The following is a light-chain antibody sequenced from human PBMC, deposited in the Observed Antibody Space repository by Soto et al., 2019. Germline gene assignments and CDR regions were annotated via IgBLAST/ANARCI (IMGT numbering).Light chain of an antibody. Sequence: QSVLAQPASVSGSPGQSITISCTGGSGYVGTYSLVSWYRQHPGKAPKVVIYEGHKRPSGVPDRFSGSTSVNTASLTISGLQTDDEADYYCCLYVGATTYVFGTGTKVTVL. CDR3: CLYVGATTYV. V-gene: IGLV2-23*01. CDR1: SGYVGTYSL. CDR2: EGH. J-gene: IGLJ1*01.